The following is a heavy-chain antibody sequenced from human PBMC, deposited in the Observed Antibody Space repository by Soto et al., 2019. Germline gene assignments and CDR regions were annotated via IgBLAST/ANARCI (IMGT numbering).Heavy chain of an antibody. D-gene: IGHD5-18*01. V-gene: IGHV3-30-3*01. CDR3: AREEYSAHYFDY. CDR1: GFTFSNSP. J-gene: IGHJ4*02. CDR2: MSYDGSRQ. Sequence: QVQLVESGGGVVQPGRSLRLSCVASGFTFSNSPIHWVRQAPGKGLEWVSLMSYDGSRQYYADSVKGRFTISRDSSKNALYLQMNSVRVEDTAMYYCAREEYSAHYFDYWGQGTLVTVSS.